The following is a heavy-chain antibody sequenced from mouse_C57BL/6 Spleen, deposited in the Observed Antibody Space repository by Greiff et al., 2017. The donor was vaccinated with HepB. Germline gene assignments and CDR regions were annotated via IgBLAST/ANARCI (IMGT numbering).Heavy chain of an antibody. J-gene: IGHJ2*01. CDR3: ARKNLLGYYFDY. CDR1: GYTFTDYN. V-gene: IGHV1-18*01. D-gene: IGHD2-1*01. CDR2: INPNNGGT. Sequence: SGPELVKPGASVKIPCKASGYTFTDYNMDWVKQSHGKSLEWIGDINPNNGGTIYNQKFKGKATLTVDKSSSTAYMELRSLTSEDTAVYYCARKNLLGYYFDYWGQGTTLTVSS.